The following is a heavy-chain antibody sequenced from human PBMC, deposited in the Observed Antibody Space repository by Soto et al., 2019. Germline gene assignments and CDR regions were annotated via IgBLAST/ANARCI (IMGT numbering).Heavy chain of an antibody. Sequence: GASVKVSCKASGYTFTNFGISWVRQAPGQRLEWMGWISAYNGNTNYAQNFQGRVTMTTDTSTSTAYMELSSLRSEDTAMYYCATTLEGGGYCSSTSCPFDYWGQGTLVTVSS. CDR3: ATTLEGGGYCSSTSCPFDY. CDR2: ISAYNGNT. J-gene: IGHJ4*02. V-gene: IGHV1-18*01. D-gene: IGHD2-2*01. CDR1: GYTFTNFG.